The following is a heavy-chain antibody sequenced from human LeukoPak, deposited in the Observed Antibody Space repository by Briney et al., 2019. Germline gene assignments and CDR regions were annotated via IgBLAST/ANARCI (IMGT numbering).Heavy chain of an antibody. V-gene: IGHV4-34*01. CDR1: GGSFSGYY. Sequence: SETLSLTCAVYGGSFSGYYWSWIRQPPGKGLEWIGEINHSGSTNYNPSLKSRATISVDTSKNQFSLKLSSVTAADTAVYYCARAGGLAVAGTITQQDFDYWGQGTLVTVSS. J-gene: IGHJ4*02. D-gene: IGHD6-19*01. CDR3: ARAGGLAVAGTITQQDFDY. CDR2: INHSGST.